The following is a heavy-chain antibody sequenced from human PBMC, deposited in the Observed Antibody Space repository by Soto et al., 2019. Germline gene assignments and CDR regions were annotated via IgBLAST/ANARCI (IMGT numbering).Heavy chain of an antibody. J-gene: IGHJ6*02. V-gene: IGHV2-5*02. CDR2: IYWDEDK. Sequence: QITLKESGPPLVRPTQTLTLTCSFSGFSLNTNGMGVGWIRQPPGQALEWLAFIYWDEDKRYSPSLKTRLTVTTDTSNNEVVLTLPNLDPFDTGTYYCAGWNYESGLDVWGQGTTVTVSS. D-gene: IGHD1-7*01. CDR3: AGWNYESGLDV. CDR1: GFSLNTNGMG.